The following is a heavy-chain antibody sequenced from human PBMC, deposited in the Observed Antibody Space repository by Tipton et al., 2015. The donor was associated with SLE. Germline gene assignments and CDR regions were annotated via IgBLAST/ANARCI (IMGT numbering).Heavy chain of an antibody. Sequence: TLSLTCTVSGGSIRSGGYYWSWIRQHPGKGLEWIGYIFHSGSTYYNPSLESRVTLSVDTSKNQFSLKLSSVTAADTAVYYCARGRLWLHYRGQGTLVAVSA. CDR3: ARGRLWLHY. CDR1: GGSIRSGGYY. CDR2: IFHSGST. J-gene: IGHJ4*02. V-gene: IGHV4-31*03. D-gene: IGHD5-18*01.